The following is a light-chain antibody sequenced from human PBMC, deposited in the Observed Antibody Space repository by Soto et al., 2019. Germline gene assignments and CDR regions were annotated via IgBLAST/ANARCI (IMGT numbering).Light chain of an antibody. Sequence: DIQMTQSPSSLSASVGDRVTITCRASQGISNYLAWYQQKPGKVPKLLIYAASTLQSGVPSRFSGSGSETDFTLTISSLQPEDVATYYCQKYNSAPTWTFGQGTRWKSN. CDR2: AAS. J-gene: IGKJ1*01. CDR3: QKYNSAPTWT. V-gene: IGKV1-27*01. CDR1: QGISNY.